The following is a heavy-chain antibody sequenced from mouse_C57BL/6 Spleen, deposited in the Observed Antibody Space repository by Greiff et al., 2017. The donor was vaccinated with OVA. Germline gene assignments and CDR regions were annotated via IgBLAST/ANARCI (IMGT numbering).Heavy chain of an antibody. CDR3: ARDPNYYGSSYYAMDY. V-gene: IGHV1-82*01. J-gene: IGHJ4*01. CDR2: IYPGDGDT. D-gene: IGHD1-1*01. Sequence: QVQLKESGPELVKPGASVKISCKASGYAFSSSWMNWVKQRPGKGLEWIGRIYPGDGDTNYNGKFKGKATLTADKSSSTAYMQLSSLTSEDSAVYFCARDPNYYGSSYYAMDYWGQGTSVTVSS. CDR1: GYAFSSSW.